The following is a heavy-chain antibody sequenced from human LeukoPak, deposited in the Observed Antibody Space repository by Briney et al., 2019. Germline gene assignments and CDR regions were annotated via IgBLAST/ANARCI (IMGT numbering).Heavy chain of an antibody. Sequence: PGGSLRLSCAASGFTFDDYAMHWVRQAPGKGLEWVSGINWNGGSTGYADSMKGRFTISRDNAKNSLYLQMNSLRAEDTALYYCARDLESRGSYSADYWGQGTLVTVSS. D-gene: IGHD1-26*01. J-gene: IGHJ4*02. CDR3: ARDLESRGSYSADY. V-gene: IGHV3-20*04. CDR2: INWNGGST. CDR1: GFTFDDYA.